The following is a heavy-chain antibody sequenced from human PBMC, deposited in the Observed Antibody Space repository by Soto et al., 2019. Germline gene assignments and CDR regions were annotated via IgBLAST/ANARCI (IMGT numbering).Heavy chain of an antibody. CDR3: AHSRVTTAFDI. J-gene: IGHJ3*02. Sequence: QITLKESGPPLVKPTQTLTLTCTFSGFSLSTSGVGVGWIRQPPGKALELLALIYWDDDKRYSPSLKSRLPITKDTSKNQVVLTMTNMDPVDTATYSCAHSRVTTAFDIWGQGTMVTVSS. D-gene: IGHD4-17*01. V-gene: IGHV2-5*02. CDR1: GFSLSTSGVG. CDR2: IYWDDDK.